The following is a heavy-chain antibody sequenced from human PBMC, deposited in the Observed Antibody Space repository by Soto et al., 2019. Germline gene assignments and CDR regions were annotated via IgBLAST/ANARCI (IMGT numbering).Heavy chain of an antibody. V-gene: IGHV4-34*01. J-gene: IGHJ4*02. D-gene: IGHD5-12*01. CDR2: INHSGST. CDR3: ARRGLGYSGYDLGH. Sequence: QVQLQQWGAGLLKPSETLSLTCAVYGGSFSGYYWSWIRQPPGKGLEWIGEINHSGSTNYNPSLKSRVTISVDASKNQFSLKLSSVTAADTAVYYCARRGLGYSGYDLGHWGQGTLVTVSS. CDR1: GGSFSGYY.